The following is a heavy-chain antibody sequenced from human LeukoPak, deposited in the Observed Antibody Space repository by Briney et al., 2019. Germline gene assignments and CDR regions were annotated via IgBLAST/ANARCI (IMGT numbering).Heavy chain of an antibody. V-gene: IGHV4-39*01. J-gene: IGHJ4*02. CDR2: IYYSGST. D-gene: IGHD3-10*01. CDR3: ASPTGLSYYYGSGSYYSAAFDY. CDR1: GGSISSSIYY. Sequence: SETLSLTCTVSGGSISSSIYYWGWIRQPPGKGLEWIGSIYYSGSTYYNPSLKSRVTISVDTSKNQFSLKLSSVTAADTAVYYCASPTGLSYYYGSGSYYSAAFDYWGQGTLVTVSS.